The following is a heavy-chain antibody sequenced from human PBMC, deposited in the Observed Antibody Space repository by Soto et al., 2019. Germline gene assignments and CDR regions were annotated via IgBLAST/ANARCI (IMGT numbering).Heavy chain of an antibody. CDR2: IKSKTDGGTT. D-gene: IGHD1-26*01. V-gene: IGHV3-15*01. CDR1: GFTFSNAW. CDR3: TTDLPWSYGALGY. Sequence: EVQLVESGGGLVKPGGSLRLSCAASGFTFSNAWMTWVRQVPGTGLEWVGRIKSKTDGGTTDYAAPVKGRFTISKDDSNYTVYLKMNSLNTEDTAVDYCTTDLPWSYGALGYWGQGTLVTVSA. J-gene: IGHJ4*02.